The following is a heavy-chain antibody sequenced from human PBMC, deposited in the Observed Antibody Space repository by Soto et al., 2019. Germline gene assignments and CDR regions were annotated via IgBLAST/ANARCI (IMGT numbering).Heavy chain of an antibody. CDR1: GGSNSSYY. CDR3: ARDGYSGYDIGYYFDY. CDR2: IYYSGST. D-gene: IGHD5-12*01. J-gene: IGHJ4*02. Sequence: SETLSLTCTVSGGSNSSYYWSWIRQPPGKGLEWIGYIYYSGSTNYNPSLKSRVTISVDTSKNQFSLKLSSVTAADTAVYYCARDGYSGYDIGYYFDYWGQGTLVTVSS. V-gene: IGHV4-59*01.